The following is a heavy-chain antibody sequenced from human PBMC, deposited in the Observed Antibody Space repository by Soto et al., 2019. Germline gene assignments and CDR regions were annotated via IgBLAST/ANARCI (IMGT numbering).Heavy chain of an antibody. CDR1: GGTFSSYA. D-gene: IGHD4-17*01. CDR3: AGHDYGDFPFDY. Sequence: ASVKVSCKASGGTFSSYAISWVRQAPGQGLEWMGGIIPIFGTANYAQKFQGRVTITADESTSTAYMELSSLRSEDTAVYYCAGHDYGDFPFDYWGQGTLVTVSS. J-gene: IGHJ4*02. V-gene: IGHV1-69*13. CDR2: IIPIFGTA.